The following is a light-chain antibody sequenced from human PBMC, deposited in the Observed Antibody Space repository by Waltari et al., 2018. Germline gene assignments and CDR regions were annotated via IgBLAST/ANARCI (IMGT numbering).Light chain of an antibody. V-gene: IGLV2-23*01. CDR3: CSYTGTSPLYV. CDR1: SSYVGSFNL. CDR2: EAT. J-gene: IGLJ1*01. Sequence: QSALTQPASVSGSPGQSITISCTGTSSYVGSFNLVSWYQQHPGKAPKLIIYEATNLPSGVSNRFSGSKSGNTASLTISGLQADDEADYYCCSYTGTSPLYVFGTGTKVCVL.